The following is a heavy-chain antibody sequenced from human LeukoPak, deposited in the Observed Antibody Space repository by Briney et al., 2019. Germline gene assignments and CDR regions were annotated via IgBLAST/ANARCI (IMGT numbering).Heavy chain of an antibody. CDR1: GYSISSGYY. J-gene: IGHJ5*02. D-gene: IGHD1-1*01. CDR2: IYHSGST. V-gene: IGHV4-38-2*02. Sequence: SETLSLTCTVSGYSISSGYYWGWIRQPPGKGLEWIGSIYHSGSTYYNPSLKSRVTISVDTSKNQFSLKLSSVTAADTAVYYCARGLLERRTNWFDPWGQGTLLTVSS. CDR3: ARGLLERRTNWFDP.